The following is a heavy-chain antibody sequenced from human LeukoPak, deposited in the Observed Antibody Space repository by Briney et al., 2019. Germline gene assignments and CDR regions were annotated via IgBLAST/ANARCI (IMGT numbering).Heavy chain of an antibody. Sequence: GGSLRLSCAAPGFTFSSYAMSWVRQAPGKGLEWVSAISGSGGSTYYADSVKGRFTISRDNSKNTLYLQMNSLRAEDTAVYYCAKDQGPVGGFDYWGQGTLVTVSS. CDR2: ISGSGGST. CDR1: GFTFSSYA. CDR3: AKDQGPVGGFDY. J-gene: IGHJ4*02. V-gene: IGHV3-23*01.